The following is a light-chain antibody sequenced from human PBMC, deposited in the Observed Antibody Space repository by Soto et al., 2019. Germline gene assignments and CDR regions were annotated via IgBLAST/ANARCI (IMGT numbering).Light chain of an antibody. CDR1: QSVSSSY. CDR2: GAS. V-gene: IGKV3-20*01. Sequence: EIVLTQSPGTLSLSPGERATLSCRASQSVSSSYLAWYQQKPGQAPRLLIYGASSRATGIPDRFSGSGSGTDFTLTISSLQSDDFATYYCQQYNSYSRTFGQGTKVDIK. CDR3: QQYNSYSRT. J-gene: IGKJ1*01.